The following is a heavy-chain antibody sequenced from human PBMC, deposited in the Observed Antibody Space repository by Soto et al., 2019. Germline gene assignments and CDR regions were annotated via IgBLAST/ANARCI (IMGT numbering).Heavy chain of an antibody. J-gene: IGHJ6*02. V-gene: IGHV3-30*18. D-gene: IGHD3-3*01. CDR1: GFTFSSYG. CDR2: ISYDGSNK. Sequence: QVQLVESGGGVVQPGRSLRLSCAASGFTFSSYGMHWVRQAPGKGLEWVAVISYDGSNKYYADSVKGRFTISRDNSKNKLYLQMNSLRAEDTAVYYCAKEGGFFGVVPQVYYGMDVWGQGTTVTVSS. CDR3: AKEGGFFGVVPQVYYGMDV.